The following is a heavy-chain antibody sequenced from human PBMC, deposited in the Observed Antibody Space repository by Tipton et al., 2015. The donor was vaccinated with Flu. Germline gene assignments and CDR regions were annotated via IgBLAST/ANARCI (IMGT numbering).Heavy chain of an antibody. D-gene: IGHD3-10*01. CDR1: GYAFTGYY. J-gene: IGHJ4*02. CDR3: ARDGEGAYHPLGY. CDR2: INPNNGDT. V-gene: IGHV1-2*06. Sequence: QLVQSGAEVKKPGASVKVSCKASGYAFTGYYMHWVRQAPGQGLEWMGRINPNNGDTNYAQKFQGRVTMTTDTSINTAYMDLSRLRSDDTALYSCARDGEGAYHPLGYWGQGTLVTVSS.